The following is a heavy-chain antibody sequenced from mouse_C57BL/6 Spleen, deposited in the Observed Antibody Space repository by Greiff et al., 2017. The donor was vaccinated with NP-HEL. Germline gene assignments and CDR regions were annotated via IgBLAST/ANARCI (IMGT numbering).Heavy chain of an antibody. CDR1: GYTFTSYW. D-gene: IGHD2-2*01. CDR2: IDPSDSYT. Sequence: VQLQQSGAELVMPGASVKLSCKASGYTFTSYWMHWVKQRPGQGLEWIGEIDPSDSYTNYNQKFKGKSTLTVDKSSSTAYMQLSSLTSEDSAVYYCARVEYGYDGTSYYCDYWGQGTTLTVSS. J-gene: IGHJ2*01. V-gene: IGHV1-69*01. CDR3: ARVEYGYDGTSYYCDY.